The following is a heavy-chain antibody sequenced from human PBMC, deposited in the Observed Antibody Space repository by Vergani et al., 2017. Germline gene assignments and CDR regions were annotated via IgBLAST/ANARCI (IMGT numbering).Heavy chain of an antibody. CDR1: GFTFTNFA. J-gene: IGHJ4*02. Sequence: EVQLLESGGNLVQPGGSLRLSCAASGFTFTNFAMTWVRQAPGEGLEWVSGISGSGGFTYYADSVKSRFTISRGNSKNKMFLQMNNLRAEDTAVYYCAKDNVQGYYDSSGYCDYWGQGTLVTVSS. V-gene: IGHV3-23*01. CDR2: ISGSGGFT. D-gene: IGHD3-22*01. CDR3: AKDNVQGYYDSSGYCDY.